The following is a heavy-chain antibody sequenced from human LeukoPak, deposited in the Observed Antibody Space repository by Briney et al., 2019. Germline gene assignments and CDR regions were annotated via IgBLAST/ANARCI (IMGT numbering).Heavy chain of an antibody. CDR2: IYTGGST. Sequence: PGGPLRLSCAVSGFTVSSNYMSWVRQAPGKGLEWASVIYTGGSTYYADSVKGRFTVSRDNSKNTLYLQMNSLRAEDTAVYYCARDRNAAATDYWGQGTLVTVSS. CDR1: GFTVSSNY. J-gene: IGHJ4*02. D-gene: IGHD6-13*01. CDR3: ARDRNAAATDY. V-gene: IGHV3-66*01.